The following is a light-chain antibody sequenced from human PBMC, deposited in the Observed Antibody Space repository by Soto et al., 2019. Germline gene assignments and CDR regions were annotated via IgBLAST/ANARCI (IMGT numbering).Light chain of an antibody. CDR1: SSDVGGYNY. V-gene: IGLV2-14*01. CDR3: SSYTSSSSLYV. J-gene: IGLJ1*01. Sequence: QSALTQPASVSGSPGQSITISCTGTSSDVGGYNYVSWYKQHPGTAPKLMIYEVSNRPSGLSNRFSGSKSGNTASLTISGLQAEDEADYYCSSYTSSSSLYVFGTGTKLTVL. CDR2: EVS.